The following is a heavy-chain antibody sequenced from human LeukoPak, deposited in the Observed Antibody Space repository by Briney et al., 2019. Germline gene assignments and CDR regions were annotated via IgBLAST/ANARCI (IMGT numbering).Heavy chain of an antibody. Sequence: GGSLRLSCAGSGFIFNNYAMHWVRQPPGKGLEWVANIKQDGSEKYYVDSVKGRFTISRDNAKNSLYLQMNSLRAEDTAVYYCARSYSSGWYRGSRYFDYWGQGTLVTVSS. CDR2: IKQDGSEK. CDR3: ARSYSSGWYRGSRYFDY. V-gene: IGHV3-7*03. J-gene: IGHJ4*02. D-gene: IGHD6-19*01. CDR1: GFIFNNYA.